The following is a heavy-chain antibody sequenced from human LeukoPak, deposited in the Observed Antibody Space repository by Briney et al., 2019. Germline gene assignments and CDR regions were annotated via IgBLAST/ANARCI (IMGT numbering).Heavy chain of an antibody. CDR3: ATQHQYQLLSWHYYYGMDV. CDR1: GFTFSSYS. D-gene: IGHD2-2*01. CDR2: ISGSGGGT. Sequence: PGGSLRLSCAASGFTFSSYSMNWVRQAPGKGLEWVSTISGSGGGTFYADSVKGRFTISRDNSKNTLYLQMNSLRVEDTAVYYCATQHQYQLLSWHYYYGMDVWGQGTTVTVSS. J-gene: IGHJ6*02. V-gene: IGHV3-23*01.